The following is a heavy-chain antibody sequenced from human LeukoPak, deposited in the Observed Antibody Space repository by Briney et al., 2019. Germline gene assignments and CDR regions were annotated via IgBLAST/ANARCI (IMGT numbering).Heavy chain of an antibody. D-gene: IGHD3-10*01. J-gene: IGHJ4*02. V-gene: IGHV3-48*02. CDR3: ARDRQARITMVRGVTPYFDY. CDR1: GFTFSSYS. Sequence: PGGSLRLSCAASGFTFSSYSMNWVRQAPGKGLEWVSYISSSSSTIYYADSVKGRFTISRDNAKNSLYLQMNSLRDEDTAVYYCARDRQARITMVRGVTPYFDYWGQGTLVTVSS. CDR2: ISSSSSTI.